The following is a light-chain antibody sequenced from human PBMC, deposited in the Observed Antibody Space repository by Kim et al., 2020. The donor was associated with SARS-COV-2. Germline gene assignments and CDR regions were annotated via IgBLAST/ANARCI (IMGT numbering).Light chain of an antibody. CDR1: QSISNY. CDR3: QQSYSNPPEDT. CDR2: AAS. V-gene: IGKV1-39*01. J-gene: IGKJ2*01. Sequence: IQMTQSPSSLSASVGDRVTITCRASQSISNYLNWYQQKPGKAPKVLIYAASILQSGVPSRFSGSGSGTDFTLTISSLQPEEFATYYCQQSYSNPPEDTFGQGTKLEI.